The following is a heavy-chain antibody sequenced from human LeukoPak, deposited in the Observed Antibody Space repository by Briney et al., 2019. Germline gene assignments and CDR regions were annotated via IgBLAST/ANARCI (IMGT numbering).Heavy chain of an antibody. CDR1: GFTFSNYD. Sequence: GSLRLSCAASGFTFSNYDMNWVRQAPGKGLEWIGEINHSGSTNYNPSLKSRVTISVDTSKNQFSLKLSSVTAADTAVYYCAREPGYSYGYGSYGMDVWGQGTTVTVSS. CDR3: AREPGYSYGYGSYGMDV. D-gene: IGHD5-18*01. CDR2: INHSGST. J-gene: IGHJ6*02. V-gene: IGHV4-34*01.